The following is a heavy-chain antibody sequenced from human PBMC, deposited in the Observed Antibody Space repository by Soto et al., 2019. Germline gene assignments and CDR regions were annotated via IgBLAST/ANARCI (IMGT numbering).Heavy chain of an antibody. CDR1: GFTFSSYG. V-gene: IGHV3-33*01. D-gene: IGHD3-9*01. J-gene: IGHJ4*02. Sequence: GESLRLSCAASGFTFSSYGMHWVRQASGEGLEWVAVIWYDGSNKYYADSVKGRFTISRDNSKNTLYLQMNSLRAEDTAVYYCARSYDILTGYFDYWGQGTLVTVSS. CDR3: ARSYDILTGYFDY. CDR2: IWYDGSNK.